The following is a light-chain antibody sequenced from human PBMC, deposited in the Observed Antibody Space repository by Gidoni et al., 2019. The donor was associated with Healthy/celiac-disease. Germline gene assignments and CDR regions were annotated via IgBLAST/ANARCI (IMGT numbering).Light chain of an antibody. CDR1: ESITSY. V-gene: IGKV1-39*01. CDR3: QQSYSTPMYT. Sequence: IQITQSPSALAASVGDGVSITWRASESITSYLNWYQQKPWKAPKLLSYSASSLQSVVPSRFSGSGSGTDFTLTISSLQPEDFATYYCQQSYSTPMYTFGQGTKLEIK. J-gene: IGKJ2*01. CDR2: SAS.